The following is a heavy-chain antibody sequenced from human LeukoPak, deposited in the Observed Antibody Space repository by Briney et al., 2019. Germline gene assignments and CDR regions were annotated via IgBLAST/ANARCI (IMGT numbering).Heavy chain of an antibody. CDR2: ISYDGSNK. V-gene: IGHV3-30*04. CDR1: GFTFSSYA. J-gene: IGHJ4*02. CDR3: ARDGMATIIPNPVFDY. Sequence: PGGSLRLSCAASGFTFSSYAMHWVRQAPGKGLEWVAVISYDGSNKYYADSVKGRFTISRDNSKNTLYLQMNSLRAEDTAVYYCARDGMATIIPNPVFDYWGQGTLVTVSS. D-gene: IGHD5-24*01.